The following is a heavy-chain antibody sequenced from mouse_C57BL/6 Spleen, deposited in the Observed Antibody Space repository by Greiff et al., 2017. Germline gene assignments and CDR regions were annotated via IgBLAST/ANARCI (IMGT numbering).Heavy chain of an antibody. CDR1: GYTFTSYW. V-gene: IGHV1-50*01. Sequence: QVQLQQPGAELVKPGASVKLSCKASGYTFTSYWMQWVKQRPGQGLEWIGEIDPSDSYTNYNQKFKGKATLTVDTSSSTAYMQLSSLTSEDSAVYYCARFYDGYYFDYWGKGTTLTVSS. D-gene: IGHD2-3*01. J-gene: IGHJ2*01. CDR2: IDPSDSYT. CDR3: ARFYDGYYFDY.